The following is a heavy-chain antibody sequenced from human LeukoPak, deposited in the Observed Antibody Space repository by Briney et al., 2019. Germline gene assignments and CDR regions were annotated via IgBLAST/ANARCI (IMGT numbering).Heavy chain of an antibody. J-gene: IGHJ6*03. V-gene: IGHV3-23*01. CDR3: ARVVGATYYYYYMDV. CDR2: ISGSGGST. CDR1: GFTFSSYG. D-gene: IGHD1-26*01. Sequence: GGSLRLSCAASGFTFSSYGMSWVRQAPGKGLEWVSAISGSGGSTYYADSVKGRFTISRDNSKNTLYLQMNSLRAEDTAVYYCARVVGATYYYYYMDVWGKGTTVTISS.